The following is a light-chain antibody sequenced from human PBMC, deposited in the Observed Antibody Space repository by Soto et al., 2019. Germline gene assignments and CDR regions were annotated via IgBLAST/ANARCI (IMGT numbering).Light chain of an antibody. CDR1: QSVSSN. CDR3: HHYGSSRHT. Sequence: EVVLTQYPRTLPLSPGEISTLSSLASQSVSSNLAWYQQKPGQSPRLLIYGASSRAAGIPDRFSGSGSGTDFTLTISRLEPEDLAVYYCHHYGSSRHTVGQGTKVDIK. V-gene: IGKV3-20*01. J-gene: IGKJ2*01. CDR2: GAS.